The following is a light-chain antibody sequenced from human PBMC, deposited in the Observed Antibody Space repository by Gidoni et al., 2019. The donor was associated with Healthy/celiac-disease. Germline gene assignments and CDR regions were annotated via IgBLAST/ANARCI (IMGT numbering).Light chain of an antibody. J-gene: IGKJ2*03. Sequence: DLQMTQSPSSLSASVGDRVTITCRASQSISSYLNWYQQKPGKAPKLLIYAASSLQSGVPSRFSGSGSGTDVTLTISSLQPEDFATYYCQQSYSTPRFGQXTKLEIK. V-gene: IGKV1-39*01. CDR1: QSISSY. CDR2: AAS. CDR3: QQSYSTPR.